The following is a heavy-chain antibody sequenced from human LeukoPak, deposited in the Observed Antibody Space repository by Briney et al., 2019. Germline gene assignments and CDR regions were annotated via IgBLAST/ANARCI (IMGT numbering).Heavy chain of an antibody. D-gene: IGHD6-13*01. V-gene: IGHV3-53*01. CDR3: ARDPGIAAAGTYYYYGMDV. CDR2: IYSGGST. CDR1: GFTVSSNY. Sequence: GSLRLSCAASGFTVSSNYMSWARQAPGKGLEWVSVIYSGGSTYYADSVKGRFTISRDNSKNTLYLQMNSLRAEDTAVYYCARDPGIAAAGTYYYYGMDVWGQGTTVTVSS. J-gene: IGHJ6*02.